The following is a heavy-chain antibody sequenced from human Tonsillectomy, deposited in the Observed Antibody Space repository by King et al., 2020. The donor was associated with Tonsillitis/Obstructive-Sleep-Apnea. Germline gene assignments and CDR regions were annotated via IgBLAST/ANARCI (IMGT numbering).Heavy chain of an antibody. CDR1: GFTFRSYS. Sequence: VQLVESGGGVVQPGRSLRLSCAASGFTFRSYSMHWVRQAPGKGLEWVAVISYDGSNKYYADSVKVRFTISRDNSKNTLYLQMNSLRAEDTAVYYCARGYDDAFDIWGQGTMVPVSS. J-gene: IGHJ3*02. V-gene: IGHV3-30*01. CDR3: ARGYDDAFDI. D-gene: IGHD1-1*01. CDR2: ISYDGSNK.